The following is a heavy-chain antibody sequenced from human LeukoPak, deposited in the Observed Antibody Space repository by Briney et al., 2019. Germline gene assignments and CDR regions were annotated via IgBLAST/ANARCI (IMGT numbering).Heavy chain of an antibody. J-gene: IGHJ2*01. D-gene: IGHD6-13*01. CDR2: INHSGST. CDR3: ARVYYSSSYDYWYFDL. V-gene: IGHV4-34*01. CDR1: GGSLSGYY. Sequence: SETLSLTCAVYGGSLSGYYWSWIRQPPGKGLEWIGEINHSGSTNYNPSLKSRVTISVDTSKNHFSLKLSSVTAADTAVYYCARVYYSSSYDYWYFDLWGRGTLVTVSS.